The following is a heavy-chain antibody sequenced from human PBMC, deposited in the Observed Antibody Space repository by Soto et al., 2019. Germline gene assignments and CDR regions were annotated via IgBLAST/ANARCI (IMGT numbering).Heavy chain of an antibody. J-gene: IGHJ4*02. D-gene: IGHD4-4*01. CDR3: TFDDYSTEDLTDY. CDR2: IKSKTDGGTT. CDR1: GFTFSNAW. V-gene: IGHV3-15*07. Sequence: EVQLVESGGGLVKPGGSLRLSCAASGFTFSNAWMNWVRQAPGKGLEWVGRIKSKTDGGTTDYAAPVKGRFTISRDDSKNTLYLQMNSLKTEDTAVYYCTFDDYSTEDLTDYWGQGTLVTVSS.